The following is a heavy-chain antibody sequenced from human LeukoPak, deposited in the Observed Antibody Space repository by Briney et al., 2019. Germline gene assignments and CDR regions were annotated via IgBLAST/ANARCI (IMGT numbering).Heavy chain of an antibody. D-gene: IGHD3-22*01. CDR2: ISVRSNYR. CDR1: GYTFCDFS. Sequence: GGSLTLSCAASGYTFCDFSVNWVRQAPGKGLEWVSSISVRSNYRYYADSVRGRFTISRDDARDSLFLQMNSLRAEDTAVYFCVKYRRNNDRSGYYYYYDYWGQGTLVTVSS. V-gene: IGHV3-21*01. J-gene: IGHJ4*02. CDR3: VKYRRNNDRSGYYYYYDY.